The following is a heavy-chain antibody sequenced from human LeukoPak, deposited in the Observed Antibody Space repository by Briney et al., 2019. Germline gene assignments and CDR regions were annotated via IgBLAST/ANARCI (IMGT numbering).Heavy chain of an antibody. J-gene: IGHJ4*02. Sequence: SETLSLTCAVYGGSFSGYYWSWIRQPPGKGLEWIGEINHSGSTNYNPSLKSRVTISVDTSKNQFPLKLSSVTAADTAVYYCARGLMDRLRGPHDFDYWGQGTLVTVSS. D-gene: IGHD2-8*01. CDR2: INHSGST. CDR3: ARGLMDRLRGPHDFDY. V-gene: IGHV4-34*01. CDR1: GGSFSGYY.